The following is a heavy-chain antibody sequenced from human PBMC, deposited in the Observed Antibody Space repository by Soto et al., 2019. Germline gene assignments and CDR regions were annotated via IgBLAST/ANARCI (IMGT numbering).Heavy chain of an antibody. CDR3: ARDGGRHSGGIDY. J-gene: IGHJ4*02. CDR1: GGTFSSYS. D-gene: IGHD1-26*01. V-gene: IGHV1-69*01. Sequence: QVQLVQSGAEVKKPGSSVKVSCNASGGTFSSYSINWVRQAPGQGLEWMGELIPIFGTANYAQKFQGRVTITADESTSTAYMELSSLRSEDTGVYYWARDGGRHSGGIDYWGQGTLVTVSS. CDR2: LIPIFGTA.